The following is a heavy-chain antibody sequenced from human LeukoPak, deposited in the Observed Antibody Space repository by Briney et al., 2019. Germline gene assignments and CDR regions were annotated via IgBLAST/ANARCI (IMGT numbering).Heavy chain of an antibody. CDR1: GFNIRDHY. Sequence: PGGSLRLSCAASGFNIRDHYMGWIRQAPGKGLEWVSYLSGALNIIYYADSVKGRFTISRDIANNSLSLQMTGLGADDTAIYFCVRPEDLGTLYYWGQGILVTVSS. J-gene: IGHJ4*02. CDR2: LSGALNII. V-gene: IGHV3-11*04. CDR3: VRPEDLGTLYY. D-gene: IGHD1-14*01.